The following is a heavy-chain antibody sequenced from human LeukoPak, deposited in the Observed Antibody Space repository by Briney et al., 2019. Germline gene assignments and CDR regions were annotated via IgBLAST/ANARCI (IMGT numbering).Heavy chain of an antibody. V-gene: IGHV3-30*02. D-gene: IGHD2-2*01. Sequence: GGSLRLSCAAYTFTFCNYDRDWVRQAPGKGLEWVAFIRYDGSNKYYADSVKGRFTISRDSSKTTLSLQMNSLRAEDTAVYYCSAPYCSSISCYQHAFDMWGQGTMVTVSS. CDR1: TFTFCNYD. J-gene: IGHJ3*02. CDR2: IRYDGSNK. CDR3: SAPYCSSISCYQHAFDM.